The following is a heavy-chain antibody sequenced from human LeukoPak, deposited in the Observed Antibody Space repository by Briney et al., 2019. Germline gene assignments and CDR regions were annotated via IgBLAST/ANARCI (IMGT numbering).Heavy chain of an antibody. V-gene: IGHV1-2*02. Sequence: GASVKVSCLASGCIFPGYYMHGVRQAPAQGVDWMGCINPNSGGTNYAQKFQGRVTMTRDTSISTAYMELSRLRSDDTAVYYCARDRRYCSSTSCYAFDIWGQGTMVTVSS. CDR3: ARDRRYCSSTSCYAFDI. CDR2: INPNSGGT. CDR1: GCIFPGYY. J-gene: IGHJ3*02. D-gene: IGHD2-2*01.